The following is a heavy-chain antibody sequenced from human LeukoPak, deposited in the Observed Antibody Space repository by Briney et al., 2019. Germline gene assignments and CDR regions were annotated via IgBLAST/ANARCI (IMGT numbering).Heavy chain of an antibody. V-gene: IGHV1-18*01. D-gene: IGHD3-3*02. CDR2: ISAYNGNT. CDR3: ARNRDSITDY. J-gene: IGHJ4*02. CDR1: GYTFTSYG. Sequence: GASVTVSCKASGYTFTSYGISWVRQDPGHGLEGMGGISAYNGNTNYAQKLQGRVTMTTDTSTSTAYMELRSLRSDDTAVYYCARNRDSITDYWGQGTLVTVSS.